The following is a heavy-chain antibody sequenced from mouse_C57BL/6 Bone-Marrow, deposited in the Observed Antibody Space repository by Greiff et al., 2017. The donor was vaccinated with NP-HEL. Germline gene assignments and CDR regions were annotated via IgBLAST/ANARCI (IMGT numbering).Heavy chain of an antibody. CDR1: GFTFSSYG. V-gene: IGHV5-6*02. CDR2: ISSGGSYT. D-gene: IGHD2-5*01. Sequence: EVNLVESGGDLVKPGGSLKLSCAASGFTFSSYGMSWVRQTPDKRLEWVATISSGGSYTYYPDSVKGRFTISRDNAKNTLYLQMSSLKSEDTAMYYCARRAYSNYDYWGQGTLVTVSA. CDR3: ARRAYSNYDY. J-gene: IGHJ3*01.